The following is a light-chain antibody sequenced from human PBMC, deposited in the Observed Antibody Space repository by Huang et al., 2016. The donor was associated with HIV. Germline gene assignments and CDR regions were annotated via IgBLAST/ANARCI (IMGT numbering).Light chain of an antibody. CDR2: GAS. CDR3: QQYDTYPWT. V-gene: IGKV1-5*01. CDR1: QSVSGW. Sequence: DILMTQSPLTLSGSVGARVTITCRASQSVSGWLAWYQQTSGKAPKLLIYGASTLESGVPSRFSGSGSGTEFTLTISSLQPDDFATYFCQQYDTYPWTFGQGTKV. J-gene: IGKJ1*01.